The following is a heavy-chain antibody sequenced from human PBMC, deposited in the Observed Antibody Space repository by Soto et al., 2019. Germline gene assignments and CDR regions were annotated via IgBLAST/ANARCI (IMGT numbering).Heavy chain of an antibody. CDR1: GGTFSSYA. D-gene: IGHD2-15*01. V-gene: IGHV1-69*13. CDR2: IIPIFGTA. CDR3: ARDGMGGYYYYYGMDV. Sequence: SVKVSCKASGGTFSSYAISWVRQAPGQGLEWMGGIIPIFGTANYAQKFQGRVTITADESTSTAYMELSSLRSEDTAVYYCARDGMGGYYYYYGMDVWGQGTTVTVSS. J-gene: IGHJ6*02.